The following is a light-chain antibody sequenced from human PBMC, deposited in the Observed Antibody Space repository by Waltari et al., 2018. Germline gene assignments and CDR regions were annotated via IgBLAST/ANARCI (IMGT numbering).Light chain of an antibody. Sequence: QSALTQPASVSGSPGQSITISCTGTSSDVGTYKFVSWYHQHPGKVPKLIIYDATDLPSGVSSRVSGSKSRNTASLTISGLQAEDEGDYYCNSYTTSGTVVFGGGTKLTVL. CDR3: NSYTTSGTVV. CDR1: SSDVGTYKF. J-gene: IGLJ2*01. CDR2: DAT. V-gene: IGLV2-14*03.